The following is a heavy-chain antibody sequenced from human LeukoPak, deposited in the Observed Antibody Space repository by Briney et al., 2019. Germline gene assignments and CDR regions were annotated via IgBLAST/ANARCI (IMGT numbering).Heavy chain of an antibody. CDR2: ITQDGSEK. CDR3: ARDRWGLLGGDF. Sequence: GGSLRLSCAASGFSFSTYWMSWVRQAPGKGLEWVASITQDGSEKYYVDPVKGRFTISRDNAKNSLYLQMNSLRAEDTAVYYCARDRWGLLGGDFWGQGTLVTVSS. J-gene: IGHJ4*02. V-gene: IGHV3-7*04. CDR1: GFSFSTYW. D-gene: IGHD2-8*01.